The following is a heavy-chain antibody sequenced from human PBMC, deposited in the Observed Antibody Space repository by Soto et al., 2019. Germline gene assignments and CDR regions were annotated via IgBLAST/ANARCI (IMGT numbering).Heavy chain of an antibody. D-gene: IGHD3-10*01. Sequence: EVQLVESGGGLVQPGGSLRLSCAASGFTFSSYWMHWVRQAPGKGLVWVSRISSDGSSTSYADSVKGRFTISRDNAKNTLYLQMNSLRTEDTAVYYCAREADSGNYFDYWGQGTLVTVSS. J-gene: IGHJ4*02. CDR3: AREADSGNYFDY. V-gene: IGHV3-74*01. CDR1: GFTFSSYW. CDR2: ISSDGSST.